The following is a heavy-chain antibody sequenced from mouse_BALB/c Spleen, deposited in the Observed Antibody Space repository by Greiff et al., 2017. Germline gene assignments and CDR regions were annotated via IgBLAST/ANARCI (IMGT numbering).Heavy chain of an antibody. J-gene: IGHJ4*01. V-gene: IGHV5-6-5*01. Sequence: EVKVVESGGGLVKPGGSLKLSCAASGFTFSSYAMSWVRQTPEKRLEWVASISSGGSTYYPDSVKGRFTISRDNARTILYLQMSSLRSEDTAMYYCAKIYYDYDTGAMDYWGQGTSVTVSS. CDR2: ISSGGST. CDR3: AKIYYDYDTGAMDY. CDR1: GFTFSSYA. D-gene: IGHD2-4*01.